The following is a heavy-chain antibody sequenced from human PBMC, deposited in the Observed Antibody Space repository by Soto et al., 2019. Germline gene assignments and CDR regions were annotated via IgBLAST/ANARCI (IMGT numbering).Heavy chain of an antibody. CDR2: IVPMFGTA. D-gene: IGHD3-3*01. CDR1: GGTFGNTA. J-gene: IGHJ5*02. Sequence: QVQLVQSGAEVKKPGSSVNVSCKTSGGTFGNTAVTWVRQAPGQGLEWMGGIVPMFGTANYAQKFQGRVTITADESTNTAYMELRSLRSVDTAVYYCARDGDPGYTFWSGPLGGGRFDPWGQGTLVTVSS. CDR3: ARDGDPGYTFWSGPLGGGRFDP. V-gene: IGHV1-69*12.